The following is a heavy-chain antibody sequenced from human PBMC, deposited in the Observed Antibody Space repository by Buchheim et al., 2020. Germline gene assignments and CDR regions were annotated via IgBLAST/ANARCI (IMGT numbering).Heavy chain of an antibody. CDR2: ISPNSGVT. CDR1: GYTFSAYY. J-gene: IGHJ5*02. D-gene: IGHD3-3*01. Sequence: QVQLVQSGAEVKKPGASVKVSCKASGYTFSAYYVHWVRQAPGQGLEWMGWISPNSGVTNYVQKFQGWVTMTWDTSITTAYLAVSRLSSDDTAVYFCARDKSKYYDFWSGYPPWFDPWGQGTL. CDR3: ARDKSKYYDFWSGYPPWFDP. V-gene: IGHV1-2*04.